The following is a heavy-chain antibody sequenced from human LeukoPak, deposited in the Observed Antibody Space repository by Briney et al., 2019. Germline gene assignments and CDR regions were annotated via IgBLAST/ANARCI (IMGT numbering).Heavy chain of an antibody. V-gene: IGHV3-30-3*01. CDR2: ITENGSTK. CDR1: GFTFSPHT. CDR3: VRQSEGLDY. Sequence: PGGSLRLSCAASGFTFSPHTMHWVRQAPGKGLEWVAVITENGSTKYYAESVKGRFSVSRDDSKNTLHLQMSSPTTDDTAVYFCVRQSEGLDYWGQGTLVTVSS. J-gene: IGHJ4*02. D-gene: IGHD5/OR15-5a*01.